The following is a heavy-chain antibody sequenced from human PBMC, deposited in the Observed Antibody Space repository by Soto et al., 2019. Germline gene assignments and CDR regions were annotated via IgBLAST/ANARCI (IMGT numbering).Heavy chain of an antibody. J-gene: IGHJ6*02. Sequence: QVQLQESGPGLVKPSGTLSLTCAVSGGSISSSNWWSWVRQPPGKGLERIGEIYHSGSTNYNPSLKSRVTLSVDKSKNQFSLKLSSVTAADTAVYYCARRHYCSSTSCYIYYYGMDVWGQGTTVTVAS. V-gene: IGHV4-4*02. CDR1: GGSISSSNW. CDR3: ARRHYCSSTSCYIYYYGMDV. D-gene: IGHD2-2*02. CDR2: IYHSGST.